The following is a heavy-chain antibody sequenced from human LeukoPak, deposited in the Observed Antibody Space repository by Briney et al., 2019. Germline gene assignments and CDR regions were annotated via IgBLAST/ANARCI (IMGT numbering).Heavy chain of an antibody. CDR3: ARGEQQLVLNWYYYYYMDV. CDR2: IYSAGAT. CDR1: GFIVSNNY. Sequence: GGSLRLSCAASGFIVSNNYMSWFRQAPGKGLEWVSIIYSAGATYYADSVKDRFTISRDNSKNTLYLQMNSLRAEDTAVYYCARGEQQLVLNWYYYYYMDVWGKGTTVTVSS. D-gene: IGHD6-13*01. J-gene: IGHJ6*03. V-gene: IGHV3-53*01.